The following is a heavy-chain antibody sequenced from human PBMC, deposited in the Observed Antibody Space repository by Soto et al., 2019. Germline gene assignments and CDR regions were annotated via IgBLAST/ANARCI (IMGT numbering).Heavy chain of an antibody. D-gene: IGHD3-3*01. CDR2: TYYRSKWYN. V-gene: IGHV6-1*01. J-gene: IGHJ6*02. CDR3: ARDFDGRAVRFVEWFHPNYYYGMDV. Sequence: SQTLSLTCAISGDSVSSNSAAWNWIRQSPSRGLEWLGRTYYRSKWYNDYAVSVKSRITINPDTSKNQFSLQLNSVTPEDTAVYYCARDFDGRAVRFVEWFHPNYYYGMDVWGQGTTVTVSS. CDR1: GDSVSSNSAA.